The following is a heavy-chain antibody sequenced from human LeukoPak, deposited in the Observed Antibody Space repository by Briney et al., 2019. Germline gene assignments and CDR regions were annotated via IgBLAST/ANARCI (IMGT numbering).Heavy chain of an antibody. CDR2: IRYDGSNK. CDR1: GFTFSSYG. Sequence: PGGSLRLSCAASGFTFSSYGIHWVRQAPGKGLEWVAFIRYDGSNKYYADSVKGRFTISGDNSKNTLYLQMNSLRAEDTALYYCAKDGGYYYGSGSYLDYWGQGTLVTVSS. CDR3: AKDGGYYYGSGSYLDY. J-gene: IGHJ4*02. V-gene: IGHV3-30*02. D-gene: IGHD3-10*01.